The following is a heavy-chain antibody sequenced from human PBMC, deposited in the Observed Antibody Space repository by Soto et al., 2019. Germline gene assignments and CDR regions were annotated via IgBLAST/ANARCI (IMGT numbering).Heavy chain of an antibody. CDR1: RFTFSSYA. V-gene: IGHV3-30-3*01. J-gene: IGHJ6*02. Sequence: QVQLVESGGGVVQPGRSLRLSCAASRFTFSSYAMHWVLQAPGKGLEWVAVISYDGSDKYYADSVKGRFTISRDNSKNRLDLQMNSLRAEDTAVYYCASPPGDSSGYYNYYYGMDVWGQGTTVTVSS. CDR3: ASPPGDSSGYYNYYYGMDV. CDR2: ISYDGSDK. D-gene: IGHD3-22*01.